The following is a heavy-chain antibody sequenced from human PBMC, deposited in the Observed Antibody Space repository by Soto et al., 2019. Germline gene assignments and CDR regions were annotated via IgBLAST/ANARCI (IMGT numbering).Heavy chain of an antibody. CDR1: GFTFSSYG. Sequence: VQLVESGGGVVQPGRSLRLSCAASGFTFSSYGMHWVRQAPGKGLEWVAVIWYDGSKKYYADSVEGRFTISKDNSKNTLYLQMNSLRAEETAVYYCARDLKASSGRGFDYWGQGTLVTVSS. J-gene: IGHJ4*02. CDR2: IWYDGSKK. D-gene: IGHD3-22*01. CDR3: ARDLKASSGRGFDY. V-gene: IGHV3-33*01.